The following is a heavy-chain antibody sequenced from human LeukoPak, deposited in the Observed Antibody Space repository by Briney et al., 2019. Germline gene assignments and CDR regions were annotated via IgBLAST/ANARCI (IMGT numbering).Heavy chain of an antibody. V-gene: IGHV1-69*04. CDR3: AREARGDNPKVCDP. J-gene: IGHJ5*02. Sequence: GASVKVSCKASGGTFSNYAISWVRQAPGQGLEWMGRIIPILDIANYAQKFQGRVTITADKSTSTAYMELSSLRSEDTAVYYCAREARGDNPKVCDPWGQGTLVTVSS. CDR1: GGTFSNYA. D-gene: IGHD1-14*01. CDR2: IIPILDIA.